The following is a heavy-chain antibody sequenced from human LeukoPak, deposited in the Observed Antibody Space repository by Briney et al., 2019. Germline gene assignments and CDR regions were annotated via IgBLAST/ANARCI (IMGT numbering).Heavy chain of an antibody. CDR2: IYYSGST. Sequence: SSETLSLTCTVSGGSISSSSYYWGWIRQPPGKGLEWIGSIYYSGSTYYNPSLKSRVTISVDTSKNQFSLKLSSVTAADTAVYYCARVYYDFWSGSYYYYMDVWGKGTTVTVSS. D-gene: IGHD3-3*01. V-gene: IGHV4-39*07. CDR1: GGSISSSSYY. J-gene: IGHJ6*03. CDR3: ARVYYDFWSGSYYYYMDV.